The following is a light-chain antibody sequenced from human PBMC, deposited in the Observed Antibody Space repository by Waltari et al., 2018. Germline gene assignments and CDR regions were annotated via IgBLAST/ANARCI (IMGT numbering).Light chain of an antibody. Sequence: QSALTPPASVSGSPGQSVTISCTGTSSDVGSYNLVSWYQQLPGKAPKLIIYEVTKRPSGVSDRFSGSKSGYTASLTISGLQAEDETDYYCCSYTRSNTLIFGGGTKLTVL. CDR1: SSDVGSYNL. CDR2: EVT. CDR3: CSYTRSNTLI. J-gene: IGLJ2*01. V-gene: IGLV2-23*02.